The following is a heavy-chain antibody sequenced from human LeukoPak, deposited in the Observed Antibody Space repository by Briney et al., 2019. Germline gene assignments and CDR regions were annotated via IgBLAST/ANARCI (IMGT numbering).Heavy chain of an antibody. CDR1: GGSVSSGSYY. J-gene: IGHJ2*01. CDR2: IYYSGSA. D-gene: IGHD3-22*01. V-gene: IGHV4-61*01. Sequence: PSETLSLTCTVSGGSVSSGSYYWSWIRQPPGKGLEWIGYIYYSGSAKYNPSLKSRVTISVDTSKNQFSLKLSSVTVADTAIYYCARQTYYYDSSGHPYWYFDLWGRGTLVTVSS. CDR3: ARQTYYYDSSGHPYWYFDL.